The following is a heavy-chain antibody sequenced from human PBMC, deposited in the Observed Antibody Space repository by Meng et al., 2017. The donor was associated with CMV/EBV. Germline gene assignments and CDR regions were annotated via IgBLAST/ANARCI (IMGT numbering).Heavy chain of an antibody. CDR2: IKSKTDGGTT. CDR1: GFTFSNAW. D-gene: IGHD3-9*01. Sequence: GGSLRLSCAASGFTFSNAWMSWVRQAPGKGLEWVGRIKSKTDGGTTDYAAPVKGRFTISRDDSKNTLYLQMNSLKTEDTAVYYCTTEGEVLRYFDWPGGDAFDIWGQGTMVTVSS. V-gene: IGHV3-15*01. CDR3: TTEGEVLRYFDWPGGDAFDI. J-gene: IGHJ3*02.